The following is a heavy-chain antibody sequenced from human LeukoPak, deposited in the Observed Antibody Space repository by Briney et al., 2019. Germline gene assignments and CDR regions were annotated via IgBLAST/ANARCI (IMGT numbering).Heavy chain of an antibody. CDR1: GYTFTSYD. CDR3: ARGGYCSSTSCYNFDY. V-gene: IGHV1-8*01. Sequence: GASVKVSCKASGYTFTSYDINWVRQATGQGLEWMGWMNPNSGNTGYAQKFQGRVTMTRDTSISTAYMELSSLRSEDTAVYYCARGGYCSSTSCYNFDYWGQGTLVTVSS. CDR2: MNPNSGNT. D-gene: IGHD2-2*02. J-gene: IGHJ4*02.